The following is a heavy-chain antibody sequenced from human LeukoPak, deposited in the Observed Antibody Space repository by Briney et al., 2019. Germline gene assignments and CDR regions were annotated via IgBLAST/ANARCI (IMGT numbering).Heavy chain of an antibody. J-gene: IGHJ6*02. Sequence: GGSLRLSCAASGFTLDDYAMHWVRQAPGKGLEWVSGISWNSGSIGYADSVKGRFTISRDNAKNSLYLQMNSLRAEDTALYYCAKEYCTNGVCYYYGMDVWGRGTTVTVSS. CDR2: ISWNSGSI. V-gene: IGHV3-9*01. CDR1: GFTLDDYA. D-gene: IGHD2-8*01. CDR3: AKEYCTNGVCYYYGMDV.